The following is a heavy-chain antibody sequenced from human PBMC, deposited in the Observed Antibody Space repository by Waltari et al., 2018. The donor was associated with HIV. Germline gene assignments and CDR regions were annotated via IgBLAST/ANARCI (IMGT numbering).Heavy chain of an antibody. CDR1: GGSISSYY. D-gene: IGHD3-10*01. V-gene: IGHV4-4*07. Sequence: QVQLQESGPGLVKPSETLSLTCTVSGGSISSYYWSWIRQPAGKGLEWIGRIYTCGSTNSHPPLTSRVTMSVDTSKNQFSLKLSSVTAADTAVYYCARDLYYYGSGSRSASAFDIWGQGTMVTVSS. CDR2: IYTCGST. CDR3: ARDLYYYGSGSRSASAFDI. J-gene: IGHJ3*02.